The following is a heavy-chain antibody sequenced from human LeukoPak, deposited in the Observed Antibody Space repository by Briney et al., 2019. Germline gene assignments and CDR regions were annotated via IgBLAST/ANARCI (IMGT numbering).Heavy chain of an antibody. Sequence: GGSLRLSCAASGFTFSRYAMTWVRQAPGKGLEWVSYISGGGTDTYYADPVRGRFTMSRDNSKNTVYLQMNGLRAEDTAVYYCAKDGKGYCSRDSCYLNTDYWGQGTLVTVSS. V-gene: IGHV3-23*01. CDR1: GFTFSRYA. CDR3: AKDGKGYCSRDSCYLNTDY. J-gene: IGHJ4*02. D-gene: IGHD2-2*01. CDR2: ISGGGTDT.